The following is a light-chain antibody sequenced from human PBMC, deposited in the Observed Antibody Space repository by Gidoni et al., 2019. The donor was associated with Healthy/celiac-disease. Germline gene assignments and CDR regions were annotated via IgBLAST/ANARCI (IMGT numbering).Light chain of an antibody. V-gene: IGLV1-47*01. CDR2: RNN. Sequence: QSVLTQPPSASGTPGHRVTISCSGSSSNIGSNYVYWYQHPPGTAPKLLIYRNNQRPSGVPDRFSGSKSGTSASLAISGLRSEDEADYYCAAWDDSLSGWVFGGGTKLTVL. CDR3: AAWDDSLSGWV. J-gene: IGLJ3*02. CDR1: SSNIGSNY.